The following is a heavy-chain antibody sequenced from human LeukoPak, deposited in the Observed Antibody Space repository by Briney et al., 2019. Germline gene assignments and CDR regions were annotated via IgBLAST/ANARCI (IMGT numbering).Heavy chain of an antibody. J-gene: IGHJ4*02. Sequence: GGSLRLSCAASGFTFSSYEMNWVRQAPGKGVEWVSYISSSGSTIYYADSVKGRFTISRDNAKNSLYLQMNSLRAEDTAVYYCARGPAARRFYFDYWGQGTLVTVSS. D-gene: IGHD6-6*01. CDR1: GFTFSSYE. CDR3: ARGPAARRFYFDY. CDR2: ISSSGSTI. V-gene: IGHV3-48*03.